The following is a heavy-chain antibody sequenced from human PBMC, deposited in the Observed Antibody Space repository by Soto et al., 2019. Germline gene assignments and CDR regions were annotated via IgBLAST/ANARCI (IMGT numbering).Heavy chain of an antibody. D-gene: IGHD3-16*02. CDR3: ARGRRIMITFGGVIAKIFDY. Sequence: SETLSLTCAVSGGSISSGGYSWSWIRQPPGKGLEWIGYIYYSGSTYYNPSLKSRVTISVDTSKNQFSLKLSSVTAADTAVYYCARGRRIMITFGGVIAKIFDYWGQGTLVTVSS. CDR2: IYYSGST. V-gene: IGHV4-30-2*05. J-gene: IGHJ4*02. CDR1: GGSISSGGYS.